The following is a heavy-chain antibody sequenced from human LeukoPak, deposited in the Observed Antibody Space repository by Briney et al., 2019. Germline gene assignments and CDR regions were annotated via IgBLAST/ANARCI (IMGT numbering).Heavy chain of an antibody. CDR2: ISYDGSNK. Sequence: KGLEWVAVISYDGSNKYYADSVKGRFTISRDNSKNTLYLQMNSLRAEDTAVYYCARAPHYSNYGPYYYGMDVWGQGTTVTVSS. V-gene: IGHV3-30*04. D-gene: IGHD4-11*01. J-gene: IGHJ6*02. CDR3: ARAPHYSNYGPYYYGMDV.